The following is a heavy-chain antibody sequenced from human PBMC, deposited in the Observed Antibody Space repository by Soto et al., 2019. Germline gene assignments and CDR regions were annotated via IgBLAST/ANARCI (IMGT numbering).Heavy chain of an antibody. D-gene: IGHD4-17*01. Sequence: GVSLRLSCAASGFTFSSYGMHWVRQAPGKGLEWVAVISYDGSNKYYADSVKGRFTISRDNSKNTLYLQMNSLRAEDTAVYYCAKGGGRRYGDYYYYGMDVWGQGTTVTVSS. CDR1: GFTFSSYG. V-gene: IGHV3-30*18. J-gene: IGHJ6*02. CDR3: AKGGGRRYGDYYYYGMDV. CDR2: ISYDGSNK.